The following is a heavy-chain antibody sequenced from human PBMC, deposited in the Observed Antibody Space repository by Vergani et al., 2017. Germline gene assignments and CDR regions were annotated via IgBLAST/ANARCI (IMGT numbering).Heavy chain of an antibody. D-gene: IGHD2-2*01. CDR3: AREVVVVPAARYSWYFDL. Sequence: QVQLVQSGAEVKKPGSSVKVSCKASGGTFSSYAISWVRQAPGQGLEWMGGIIPIFGTANYAQKFHGRVTLTADESTSTAYMELSSLRSEDTAVYYCAREVVVVPAARYSWYFDLWGRGTLVTVSS. CDR1: GGTFSSYA. V-gene: IGHV1-69*01. J-gene: IGHJ2*01. CDR2: IIPIFGTA.